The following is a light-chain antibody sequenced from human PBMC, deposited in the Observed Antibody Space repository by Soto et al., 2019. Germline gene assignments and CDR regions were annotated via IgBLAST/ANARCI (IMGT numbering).Light chain of an antibody. CDR2: EVS. CDR1: SSDVGGYNY. CDR3: RSYRTGGPFV. Sequence: QSALTQPASVSGSPGQSIAISCTGTSSDVGGYNYVSWYQQLPGKAPKLLISEVSNRPSGVSHRFSGSKSGNTASLTISGLQAEDEDDYYCRSYRTGGPFVLGTGTKVTVL. J-gene: IGLJ1*01. V-gene: IGLV2-14*01.